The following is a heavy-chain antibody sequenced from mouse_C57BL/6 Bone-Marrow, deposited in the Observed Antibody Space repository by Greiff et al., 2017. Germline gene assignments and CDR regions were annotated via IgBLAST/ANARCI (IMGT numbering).Heavy chain of an antibody. J-gene: IGHJ1*03. CDR1: GYSITSGYY. CDR3: ARDHYYGSSYWYFDV. CDR2: ISYDGSN. D-gene: IGHD1-1*01. V-gene: IGHV3-6*01. Sequence: ESGPGLVKPSQSLSLTCSVTGYSITSGYYWNWIRQFPGNKLEWMGYISYDGSNNYNPSLKNRISITRDKAKNQFFLKLNSVTTEDTATYYCARDHYYGSSYWYFDVWGTGTTVTVSA.